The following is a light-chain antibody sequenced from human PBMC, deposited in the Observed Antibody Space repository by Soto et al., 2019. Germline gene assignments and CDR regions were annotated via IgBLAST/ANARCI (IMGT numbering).Light chain of an antibody. CDR2: AAS. V-gene: IGKV1-9*01. CDR1: QGISSY. Sequence: IQLTQSPSSLSASVGDRVTNTCRASQGISSYLAWYQQKPGKAPKLLIYAASTLQSGASSRFSGSGSGTDFTLTVSSLQPEDFATYYCQQLNSYDITFGQGTRLEIK. CDR3: QQLNSYDIT. J-gene: IGKJ5*01.